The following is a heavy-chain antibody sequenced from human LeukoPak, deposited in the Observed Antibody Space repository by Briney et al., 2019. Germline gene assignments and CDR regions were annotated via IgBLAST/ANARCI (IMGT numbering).Heavy chain of an antibody. CDR2: IYHSGST. J-gene: IGHJ4*02. Sequence: PSETLSLTCTLSGGSISTYYWSWIRQPPGKGLEWIGYIYHSGSTNYNPSLKSRVTISVDTSKNQFSLKLSSVTAADTAVYYCARGGGYASPNGYWGQGALVTVSS. CDR3: ARGGGYASPNGY. D-gene: IGHD5-12*01. V-gene: IGHV4-59*01. CDR1: GGSISTYY.